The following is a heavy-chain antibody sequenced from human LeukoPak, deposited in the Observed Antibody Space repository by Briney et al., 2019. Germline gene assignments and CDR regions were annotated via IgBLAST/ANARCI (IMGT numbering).Heavy chain of an antibody. CDR1: GGSISSYY. Sequence: SETLSLTCTVSGGSISSYYWSWIRQPAGKGLEWIGRIYTSGSTNCNPSLKSRVTMSVDTSKNQFSLKLSSVTAADTAVYYCARDQSEAGTPDPPAFDYWGQGTLVTVSS. J-gene: IGHJ4*02. V-gene: IGHV4-4*07. CDR2: IYTSGST. D-gene: IGHD6-19*01. CDR3: ARDQSEAGTPDPPAFDY.